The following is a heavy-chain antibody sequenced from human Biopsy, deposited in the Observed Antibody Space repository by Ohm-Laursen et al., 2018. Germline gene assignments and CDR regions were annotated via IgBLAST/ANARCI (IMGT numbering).Heavy chain of an antibody. CDR3: AGPSGGVSTIGFDP. CDR2: INPHTGVT. V-gene: IGHV1-2*05. Sequence: SSVKVSCQASGYDFLDFHIHWVRQVPGQGLEWIGHINPHTGVTKYAQKFLDRITMTGDTSISTAYMDLSRLTSADTGIYYCAGPSGGVSTIGFDPWGQGTLVIVSS. D-gene: IGHD5/OR15-5a*01. J-gene: IGHJ5*02. CDR1: GYDFLDFH.